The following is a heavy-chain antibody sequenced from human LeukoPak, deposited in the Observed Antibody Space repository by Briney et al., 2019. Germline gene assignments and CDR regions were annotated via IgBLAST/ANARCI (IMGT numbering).Heavy chain of an antibody. D-gene: IGHD2-21*02. CDR3: TRAYCGGDCYFDY. V-gene: IGHV3-49*04. J-gene: IGHJ4*02. Sequence: GSLRLSCAASGFTFSSYAMHWVRQAPGKGLEWVGFIRSKAYGGTTEYAASVKGRFTISRDDSKSIAYLQMNSLKTEDTAVYYCTRAYCGGDCYFDYWGQGTLVTVSS. CDR1: GFTFSSYA. CDR2: IRSKAYGGTT.